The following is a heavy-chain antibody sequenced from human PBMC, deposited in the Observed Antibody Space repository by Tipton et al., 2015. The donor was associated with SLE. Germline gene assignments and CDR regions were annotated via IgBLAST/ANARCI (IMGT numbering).Heavy chain of an antibody. Sequence: TLSLTCTVSGGSFSSGSFYWSWIRQFPGRGLEWLGYIYYSWNTYYNPPLQSRVTISVDTSKSQFSLKLSSVTAADTAVYYCARAPWYPGYFDLWGRGTLVTVSS. CDR2: IYYSWNT. J-gene: IGHJ2*01. V-gene: IGHV4-31*03. CDR3: ARAPWYPGYFDL. D-gene: IGHD2-15*01. CDR1: GGSFSSGSFY.